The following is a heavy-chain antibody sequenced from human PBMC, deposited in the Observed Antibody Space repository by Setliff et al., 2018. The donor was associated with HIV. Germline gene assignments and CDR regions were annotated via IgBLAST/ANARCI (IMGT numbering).Heavy chain of an antibody. J-gene: IGHJ5*02. CDR1: GFTFISYG. CDR3: AKGTIPRAFGWFDP. CDR2: ISGDGGST. D-gene: IGHD3-10*01. Sequence: PGGSLRLSCAAPGFTFISYGMSWVRQAPGKGLEWVSAISGDGGSTLYADSVNGRFTISRDNFKNTLFLQMNSLRLEDTAIYYCAKGTIPRAFGWFDPWGQGTRVTVSS. V-gene: IGHV3-23*01.